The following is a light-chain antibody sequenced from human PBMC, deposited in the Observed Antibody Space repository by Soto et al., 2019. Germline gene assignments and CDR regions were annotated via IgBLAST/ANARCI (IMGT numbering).Light chain of an antibody. V-gene: IGLV1-47*01. CDR3: AAWDDSLRGVM. CDR2: RDN. J-gene: IGLJ3*02. CDR1: SCNIGSNY. Sequence: QSLLTQPPSASGTPGQRVTISCSGSSCNIGSNYVYWYQQLPGTAPKLLIYRDNQRPSGVPDRFSGSKSGTSASLATSGLRSEDEADYYCAAWDDSLRGVMFGGGTKVTVL.